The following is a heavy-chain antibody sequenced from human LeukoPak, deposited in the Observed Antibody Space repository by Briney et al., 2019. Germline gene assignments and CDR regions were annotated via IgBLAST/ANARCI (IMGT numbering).Heavy chain of an antibody. CDR1: GYTFTGYY. CDR3: ARVPRYCSSTSCQQGYYYYYGMDV. D-gene: IGHD2-2*01. V-gene: IGHV1-2*02. Sequence: ASVKVSCKASGYTFTGYYMHWVRQAPGQGLEWMGWINPNSGGTNYAQKFQGRVTMTTDTSTSTAYMELRSLRSEDTAVYYCARVPRYCSSTSCQQGYYYYYGMDVWGQGTTVTVSS. J-gene: IGHJ6*02. CDR2: INPNSGGT.